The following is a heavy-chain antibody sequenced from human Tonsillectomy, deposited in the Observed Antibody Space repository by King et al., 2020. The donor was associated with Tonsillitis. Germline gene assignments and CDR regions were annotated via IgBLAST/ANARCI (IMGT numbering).Heavy chain of an antibody. D-gene: IGHD1-26*01. Sequence: QLVESGPEVRKPGTSVSVSCKASGFTFSGSAIQWVRQARGQSPEWIGWIAGGTGDTNYAQKFQDRVTITRDKSTSTAYMELRSLRSEDTAVYYCAAVTSYTGSYFYWYFDLWGRGTLVTVSS. CDR3: AAVTSYTGSYFYWYFDL. V-gene: IGHV1-58*02. J-gene: IGHJ2*01. CDR1: GFTFSGSA. CDR2: IAGGTGDT.